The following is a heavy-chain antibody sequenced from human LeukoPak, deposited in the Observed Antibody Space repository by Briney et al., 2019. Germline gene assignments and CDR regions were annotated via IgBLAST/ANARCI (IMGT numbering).Heavy chain of an antibody. D-gene: IGHD3-10*01. CDR3: ARDYWYYGSGSTERVYYMDV. J-gene: IGHJ6*03. Sequence: ASVKVSCKASGYTFTSYDINWVRQATGQGLEWMGWMNPNSGNTGYAQKLQGRVTMTTDTSTSTAYMELRSLRSDDTAVYYCARDYWYYGSGSTERVYYMDVWGKGTTVTIPS. CDR1: GYTFTSYD. V-gene: IGHV1-8*01. CDR2: MNPNSGNT.